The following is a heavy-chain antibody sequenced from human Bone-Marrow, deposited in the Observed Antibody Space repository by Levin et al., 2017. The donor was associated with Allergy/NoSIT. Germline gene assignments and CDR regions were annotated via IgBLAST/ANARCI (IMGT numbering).Heavy chain of an antibody. CDR3: AREGSRSTVITWGAFDY. CDR1: GGSVRSGDSF. Sequence: SETLPLTCSVSGGSVRSGDSFWTWIRQTPGKGLQWMGYIYYSGATYYNPSLKSRLSMSIDTSNNQFSLRLTSVTAADTALYFCAREGSRSTVITWGAFDYWGQGHLVSVSS. J-gene: IGHJ4*02. V-gene: IGHV4-30-4*01. D-gene: IGHD4-17*01. CDR2: IYYSGAT.